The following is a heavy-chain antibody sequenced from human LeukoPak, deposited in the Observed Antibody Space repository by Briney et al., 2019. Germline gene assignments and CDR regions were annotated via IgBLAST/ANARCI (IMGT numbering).Heavy chain of an antibody. V-gene: IGHV3-48*01. Sequence: PGRSLRLSCLTSGFPFSHYSMTWVRQAPGKGLEWVAYISTNRATIFYGDSVKGRFVISTNNGKNVLNLQMTSLRVEDTAVYYCATYSDTTGYFKEAYAMWGQGTLVTVSS. D-gene: IGHD5-18*01. J-gene: IGHJ3*02. CDR1: GFPFSHYS. CDR2: ISTNRATI. CDR3: ATYSDTTGYFKEAYAM.